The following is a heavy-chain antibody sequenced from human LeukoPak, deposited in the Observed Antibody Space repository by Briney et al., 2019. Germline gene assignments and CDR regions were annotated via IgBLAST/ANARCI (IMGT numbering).Heavy chain of an antibody. J-gene: IGHJ4*02. Sequence: NLGESLKISCRASGYSFTTYWIGWVRQMPGKGLEWMGVIFPADSDTRYSPSFQGQVTISADKSISTAYLQWSSLKAPDTAMYYCASVYSSTSWDYWGQGTLVTVSS. CDR3: ASVYSSTSWDY. V-gene: IGHV5-51*01. D-gene: IGHD6-13*01. CDR2: IFPADSDT. CDR1: GYSFTTYW.